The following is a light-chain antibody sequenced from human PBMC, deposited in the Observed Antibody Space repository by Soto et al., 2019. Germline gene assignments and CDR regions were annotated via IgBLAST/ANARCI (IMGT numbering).Light chain of an antibody. Sequence: DIQLTQSPSFLSASVGDRVTITFRASQGISSYLAWFQQKPGRAPKLLVYAASTLQSGVPSRFSGSGSGTEFTLTISSLQPEDFATYYCQQRKDYPLTFGGGTKVDNK. CDR3: QQRKDYPLT. CDR2: AAS. CDR1: QGISSY. V-gene: IGKV1-9*01. J-gene: IGKJ4*01.